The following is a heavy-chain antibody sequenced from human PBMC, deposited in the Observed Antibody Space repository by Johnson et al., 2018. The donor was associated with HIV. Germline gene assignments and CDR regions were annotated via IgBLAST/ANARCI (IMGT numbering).Heavy chain of an antibody. CDR2: ISYDGSNK. CDR1: GFTFTSYA. J-gene: IGHJ3*02. CDR3: ARDAPLIDAFDI. V-gene: IGHV3-30*04. Sequence: QVLLVESGGGVVQPGRSLRLSCAASGFTFTSYAMHWVRQAPGKGLEWVAVISYDGSNKYYADSVKGRFTISRDNSKNTLYLQMNSLRAEDTAVYYCARDAPLIDAFDIWGQGTMVTVSS.